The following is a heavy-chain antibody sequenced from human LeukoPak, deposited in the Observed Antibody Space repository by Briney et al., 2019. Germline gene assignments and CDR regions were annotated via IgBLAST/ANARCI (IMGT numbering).Heavy chain of an antibody. Sequence: TSETLSLTCAVYGGSFSGYYWSWIRQPPGKGLEWIGEINHSGSTNYNPSLKSRVTISVDTSKNQFSLKLSSVTAADTAVYYCARGVSYYGSGSYYDYWGQGTLVTVSS. V-gene: IGHV4-34*01. D-gene: IGHD3-10*01. J-gene: IGHJ4*02. CDR2: INHSGST. CDR1: GGSFSGYY. CDR3: ARGVSYYGSGSYYDY.